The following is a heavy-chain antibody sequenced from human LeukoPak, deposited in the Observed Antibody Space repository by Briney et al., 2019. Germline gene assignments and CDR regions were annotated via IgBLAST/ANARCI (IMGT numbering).Heavy chain of an antibody. CDR3: ARDTYYAPFDP. V-gene: IGHV3-74*01. J-gene: IGHJ5*02. D-gene: IGHD2/OR15-2a*01. Sequence: GGSLRLSCAASGFAFNTYWMHWVRQVPGKGLVWASRIRGDGTAPIYADSVKGRFTISRDNAKNTLYLQMNSLRAEDTAVYYCARDTYYAPFDPWGQGTLVIVSS. CDR1: GFAFNTYW. CDR2: IRGDGTAP.